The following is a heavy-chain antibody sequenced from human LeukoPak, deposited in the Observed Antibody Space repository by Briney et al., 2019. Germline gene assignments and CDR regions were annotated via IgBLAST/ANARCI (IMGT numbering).Heavy chain of an antibody. J-gene: IGHJ6*02. D-gene: IGHD3-3*01. CDR3: AKEDRDYDFWSGLNYYYGMDV. CDR1: GFTFSSYG. CDR2: ISYGGSNK. Sequence: GGSLRLSCAASGFTFSSYGMHWVRQAPGKGLEWVAVISYGGSNKYYADSVKGRFTISRDNSKNTLYLQMNSLRAEDTAVYYCAKEDRDYDFWSGLNYYYGMDVWGQGTTVTVSS. V-gene: IGHV3-30*18.